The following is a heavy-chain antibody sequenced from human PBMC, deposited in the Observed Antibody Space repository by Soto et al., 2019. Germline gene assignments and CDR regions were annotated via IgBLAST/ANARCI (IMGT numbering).Heavy chain of an antibody. CDR1: GFTFSNYV. V-gene: IGHV3-23*01. J-gene: IGHJ4*02. CDR2: ISGSGTNT. CDR3: ATAANKAPYFDY. D-gene: IGHD6-25*01. Sequence: EVQVLDSGGGSVQPGGSLRLSCVASGFTFSNYVMNWVRQAPGKGLEWVSTISGSGTNTYYADSVKGRFTISRANSKNTLFLQMDSLRAEDTALYFCATAANKAPYFDYWGQGTLVSVSS.